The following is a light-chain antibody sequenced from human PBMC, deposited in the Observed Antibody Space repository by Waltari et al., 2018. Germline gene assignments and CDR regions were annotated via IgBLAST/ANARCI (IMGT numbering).Light chain of an antibody. V-gene: IGKV3-15*01. CDR1: QSISTN. J-gene: IGKJ1*01. Sequence: VMTQSPATLSVSPGEGATLSCRARQSISTNLAWFQHKPGQAPRLLIYGASTRATGVPARFSGSGSGTEFTLTINSLQSEDFAAYYCQQYNNWPPWTFGPGTTVDIK. CDR2: GAS. CDR3: QQYNNWPPWT.